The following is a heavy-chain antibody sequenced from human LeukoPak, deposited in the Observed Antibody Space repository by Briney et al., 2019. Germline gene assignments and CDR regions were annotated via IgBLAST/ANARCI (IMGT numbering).Heavy chain of an antibody. CDR3: ARSGGGRYS. CDR1: GFTVSYNF. D-gene: IGHD3-10*01. J-gene: IGHJ5*02. Sequence: GGSLRLSCAASGFTVSYNFMSWVRQAPGKGLEWVSAISVSGDSTYYAASVKGRFTISRDNSKNTLYLQMNSLRAEDTAVYFCARSGGGRYSWGQGTLVTVSS. CDR2: ISVSGDST. V-gene: IGHV3-23*01.